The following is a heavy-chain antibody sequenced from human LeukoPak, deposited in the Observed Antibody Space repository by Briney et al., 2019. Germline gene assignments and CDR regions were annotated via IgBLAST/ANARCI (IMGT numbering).Heavy chain of an antibody. D-gene: IGHD5-24*01. Sequence: ASVKVSCKASGYTFTGYYMHWVRQAPGQGLEWIGRINPNSGGTNYAQKFQGRVTMTRDTSISTAYMELSRLRSDDTAVYYCASGDGYRDVYFDYWGQGTLVTVSS. J-gene: IGHJ4*02. CDR1: GYTFTGYY. CDR2: INPNSGGT. V-gene: IGHV1-2*06. CDR3: ASGDGYRDVYFDY.